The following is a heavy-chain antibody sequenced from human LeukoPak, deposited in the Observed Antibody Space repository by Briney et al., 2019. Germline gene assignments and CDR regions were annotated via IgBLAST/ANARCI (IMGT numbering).Heavy chain of an antibody. CDR1: GFTFSSYA. J-gene: IGHJ4*02. Sequence: PGGSLRLSCAASGFTFSSYAMSWVRQAPGKGLEWVSVISGSGGSTYYADSVKGRFTISRDNSENTLYLQMNSLRAEDTAVYYCAKTDIVVRPAPYYFDYWGQGTLVTVSS. V-gene: IGHV3-23*01. D-gene: IGHD2-2*01. CDR2: ISGSGGST. CDR3: AKTDIVVRPAPYYFDY.